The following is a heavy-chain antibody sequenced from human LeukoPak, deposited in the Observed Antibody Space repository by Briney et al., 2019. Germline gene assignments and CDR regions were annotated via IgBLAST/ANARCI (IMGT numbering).Heavy chain of an antibody. Sequence: GGSLRLSCAASGFTFSAYWMNWVRQGPGKGLVWVARVDTDGSTVNYADSVKGRFTISRDNAKNTLYLQMNSLRAEDTAVYYCARGGYYDFWSGYPLDYWGQGTLVTVSS. J-gene: IGHJ4*02. CDR1: GFTFSAYW. CDR3: ARGGYYDFWSGYPLDY. D-gene: IGHD3-3*01. CDR2: VDTDGSTV. V-gene: IGHV3-74*01.